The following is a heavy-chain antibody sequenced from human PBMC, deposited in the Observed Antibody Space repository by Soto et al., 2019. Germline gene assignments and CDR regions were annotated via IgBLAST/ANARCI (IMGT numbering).Heavy chain of an antibody. Sequence: QVELVQSGAEVKKPGSSVKVSCQASEDTFRNYAISWVRQDPGQGLEWMGGIIPIFGTANYAQKFQRRVTITADTSANTVYLELSSLRSEDTAVYYCVSTKYDSSAYYYWYLGLCGRGTLVTVSS. D-gene: IGHD3-22*01. CDR1: EDTFRNYA. V-gene: IGHV1-69*06. CDR3: VSTKYDSSAYYYWYLGL. CDR2: IIPIFGTA. J-gene: IGHJ2*01.